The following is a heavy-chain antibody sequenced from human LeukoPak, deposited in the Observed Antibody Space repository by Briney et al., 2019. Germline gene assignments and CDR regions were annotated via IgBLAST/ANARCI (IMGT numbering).Heavy chain of an antibody. D-gene: IGHD2-2*01. CDR2: ISGSGGST. CDR1: GFTFSNAW. CDR3: AKDTRDIVVVPAAYFDY. Sequence: GGSLRLSCAASGFTFSNAWMSWVRQAPGKGLEWVSAISGSGGSTYYADSVKGRFTISRDNSKNTLYLQMNSLRAEDTAVYYCAKDTRDIVVVPAAYFDYWGQGTLVTVSS. V-gene: IGHV3-23*01. J-gene: IGHJ4*02.